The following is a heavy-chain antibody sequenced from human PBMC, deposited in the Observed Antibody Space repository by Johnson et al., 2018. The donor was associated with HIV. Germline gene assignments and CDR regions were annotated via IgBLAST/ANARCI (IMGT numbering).Heavy chain of an antibody. V-gene: IGHV3-30*19. D-gene: IGHD3-16*01. CDR3: ARVGDSFGFDV. CDR1: GLTFSSYG. Sequence: QVQLVESGGGVVQPGRSLRLSCAASGLTFSSYGMHWVRQAPGKGLEWVAVISYDGSNKYYADSVKGRFTISRDNSKNTLYLQMNSLRVEDTGIYHCARVGDSFGFDVWGQGTMVTFSS. CDR2: ISYDGSNK. J-gene: IGHJ3*01.